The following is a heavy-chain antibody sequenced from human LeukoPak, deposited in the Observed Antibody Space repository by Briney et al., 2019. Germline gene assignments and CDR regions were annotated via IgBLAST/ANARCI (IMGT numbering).Heavy chain of an antibody. J-gene: IGHJ5*01. CDR3: ARETSDS. Sequence: ASVTVSCKASGYTFTSYFMHWGRQAPGQGLEWLGMINPSGSTTTYAQKFQGRVTMTRDTSTSTVYMELSSLRSEDTALYYCARETSDSWGQGSLVTVSS. D-gene: IGHD1-1*01. CDR1: GYTFTSYF. CDR2: INPSGSTT. V-gene: IGHV1-46*01.